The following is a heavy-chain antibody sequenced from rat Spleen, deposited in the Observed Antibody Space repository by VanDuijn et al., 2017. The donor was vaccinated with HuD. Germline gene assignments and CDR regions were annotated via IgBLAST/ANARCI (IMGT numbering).Heavy chain of an antibody. CDR1: AYSILSSYR. CDR3: ASARYNNYVMDA. J-gene: IGHJ4*01. V-gene: IGHV3-3*01. Sequence: VQLQESGPGLVKASQSFSLTCSVTAYSILSSYRWNWIRKFPGDKLEWIGHINSAGTTNHNPSLKSRISITRDTSKNQFFLQVNSVNSGDTATYYGASARYNNYVMDAWGQEVSVTVSA. CDR2: INSAGTT. D-gene: IGHD1-10*01.